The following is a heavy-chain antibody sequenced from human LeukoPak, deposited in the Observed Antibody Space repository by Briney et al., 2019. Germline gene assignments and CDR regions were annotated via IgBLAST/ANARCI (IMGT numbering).Heavy chain of an antibody. D-gene: IGHD2-15*01. CDR3: AKHRPYCSGGSCHRAFDI. V-gene: IGHV3-23*01. CDR2: ISGSGGST. CDR1: GFTLSSSA. J-gene: IGHJ3*02. Sequence: GGSLRLSCAVSGFTLSSSAMSWVRQAPGKGLEWVSYISGSGGSTYYADSVKGRFTISRDNSKNTLYLQMNSLRGEDEAVYYCAKHRPYCSGGSCHRAFDIWGQGTVVTVSS.